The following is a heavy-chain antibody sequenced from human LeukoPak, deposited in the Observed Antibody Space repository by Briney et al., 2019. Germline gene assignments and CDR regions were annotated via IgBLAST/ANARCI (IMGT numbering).Heavy chain of an antibody. CDR2: LFYGENS. CDR1: GGSISTISSSTYY. CDR3: PRQLPTAAADTRGYFDY. D-gene: IGHD6-25*01. V-gene: IGHV4-39*01. Sequence: SETLSLTCTVSGGSISTISSSTYYWGWIRQAPGKGLEWIGSLFYGENSHYNPSLKSRATLSVDTSNNQFSLKLTSVTAADAAVYFCPRQLPTAAADTRGYFDYWDQGTVVTVSS. J-gene: IGHJ4*02.